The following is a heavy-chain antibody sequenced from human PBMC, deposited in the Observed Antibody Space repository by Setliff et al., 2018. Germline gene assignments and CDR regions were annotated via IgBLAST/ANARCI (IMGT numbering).Heavy chain of an antibody. D-gene: IGHD3-16*02. Sequence: GGSLRRSCAASGFTLRSYWMSWVRQDPGKGLEWVANIKEDGSETYYGGSVKSRFTISRDNAKNSLYLQMNSLRVEDTAVYYCVNSYRGYDDYPDYWGQGTLVTVSS. CDR3: VNSYRGYDDYPDY. CDR1: GFTLRSYW. J-gene: IGHJ4*02. CDR2: IKEDGSET. V-gene: IGHV3-7*03.